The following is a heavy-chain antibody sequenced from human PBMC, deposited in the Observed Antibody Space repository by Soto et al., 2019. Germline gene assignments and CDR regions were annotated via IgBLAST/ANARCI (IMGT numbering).Heavy chain of an antibody. CDR3: ARTRSGYYSDYFDY. Sequence: GGSLRLSCAASGFTFSSYSMNWVRQAPGKGLEWVSSISSSSSYIYYADSVKGRFTISRDNAKNSLYLQMSSLRAEDTAVYYCARTRSGYYSDYFDYWGQGTLVTVSS. J-gene: IGHJ4*02. D-gene: IGHD3-22*01. CDR2: ISSSSSYI. V-gene: IGHV3-21*01. CDR1: GFTFSSYS.